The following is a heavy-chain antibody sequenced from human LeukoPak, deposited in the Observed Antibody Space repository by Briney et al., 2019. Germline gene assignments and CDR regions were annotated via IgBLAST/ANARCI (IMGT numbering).Heavy chain of an antibody. CDR3: ATELAFYFDY. J-gene: IGHJ4*02. CDR2: IRSDGSNK. CDR1: GFTFSSYA. V-gene: IGHV3-30*02. Sequence: PGGSLRLSCAASGFTFSSYAMHWVRQAPGKALEWVAYIRSDGSNKNYADSVKGRFAIFGDNSKNTLYLQMNNLRAEDTAVYYCATELAFYFDYWGQGTLVTVSS.